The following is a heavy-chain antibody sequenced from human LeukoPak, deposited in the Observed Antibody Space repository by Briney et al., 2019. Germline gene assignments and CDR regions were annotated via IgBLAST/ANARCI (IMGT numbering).Heavy chain of an antibody. V-gene: IGHV3-48*03. CDR2: ISSSGGTI. CDR1: GFTFSNYA. J-gene: IGHJ4*02. D-gene: IGHD6-13*01. Sequence: GGSLRLSCSASGFTFSNYAMHWVRQAPGKGLEWVSYISSSGGTISYADSVKGRFTISRDNAKNSLYLQMNSLRAEDTAIYYCARSGQHLFDFWGQGTLVTVSS. CDR3: ARSGQHLFDF.